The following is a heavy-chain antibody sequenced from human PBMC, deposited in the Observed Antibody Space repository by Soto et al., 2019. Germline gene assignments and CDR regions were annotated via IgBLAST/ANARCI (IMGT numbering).Heavy chain of an antibody. CDR2: IYHSGST. V-gene: IGHV4-4*02. CDR1: SGSISSSNW. Sequence: SGTLSLTCAVSSGSISSSNWWSWVRQPPGKGLEWIGEIYHSGSTNYNPSLKSRVTISVDKSKNSLYLQMNSLRAEDTAVYYCASLTVPDPYNWFDPWGQGTLVTVSS. D-gene: IGHD4-17*01. J-gene: IGHJ5*02. CDR3: ASLTVPDPYNWFDP.